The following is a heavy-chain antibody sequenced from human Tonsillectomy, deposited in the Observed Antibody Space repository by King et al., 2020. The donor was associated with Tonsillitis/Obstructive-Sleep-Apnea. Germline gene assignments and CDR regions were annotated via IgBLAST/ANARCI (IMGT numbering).Heavy chain of an antibody. V-gene: IGHV3-49*04. CDR3: TRELRYCSSTSCYTLGGMDV. J-gene: IGHJ6*02. CDR1: GFTFGDYA. D-gene: IGHD2-2*02. CDR2: ISSKTYGGTT. Sequence: VQLVESGGGLIQPGRSLRLSCTASGFTFGDYAMSWVRQAPGKGLEWVGFISSKTYGGTTEYAASVKGRFTISRDDSKSIAYLQMNSLKTEDTAVYYCTRELRYCSSTSCYTLGGMDVWGQGTTVTVSS.